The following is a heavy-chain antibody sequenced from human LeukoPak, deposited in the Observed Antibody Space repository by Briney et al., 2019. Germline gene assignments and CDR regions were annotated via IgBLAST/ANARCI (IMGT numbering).Heavy chain of an antibody. CDR1: GGSISSSSYY. D-gene: IGHD2-8*01. J-gene: IGHJ4*02. Sequence: PSETLSLTCTVSGGSISSSSYYWGWIRQPPGKGLEWIGSIYYSGSTYYNPSLKSRLTISVDTSKNQFSLKLSSVTAADAAVYYCARGLYCTNGVCPYYFDYWGQGTLVTVSS. V-gene: IGHV4-39*07. CDR2: IYYSGST. CDR3: ARGLYCTNGVCPYYFDY.